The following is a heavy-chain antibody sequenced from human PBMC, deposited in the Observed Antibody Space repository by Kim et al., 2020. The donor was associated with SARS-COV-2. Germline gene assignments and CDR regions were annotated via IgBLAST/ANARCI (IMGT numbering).Heavy chain of an antibody. J-gene: IGHJ4*02. D-gene: IGHD1-26*01. Sequence: YAQTFQGRVIMTTDTSTSTVNLDLSSLRSEDTALYYCARETPGSHHPGDYWGQGTLVTVSS. CDR3: ARETPGSHHPGDY. V-gene: IGHV1-46*01.